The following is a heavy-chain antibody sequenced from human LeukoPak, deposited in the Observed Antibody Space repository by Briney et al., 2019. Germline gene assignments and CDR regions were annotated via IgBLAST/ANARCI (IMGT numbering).Heavy chain of an antibody. J-gene: IGHJ4*02. CDR1: GFTFSSYS. CDR3: ARDHCDSSH. Sequence: GGSLRLSCAASGFTFSSYSMNWVRQAPGKGLEWVSYISSSSTIYYADSVKGRFTISRDNAKNSLYLQMNSLRAEDTAVYYCARDHCDSSHWGQGTLVTVSS. V-gene: IGHV3-48*01. D-gene: IGHD3-22*01. CDR2: ISSSSTI.